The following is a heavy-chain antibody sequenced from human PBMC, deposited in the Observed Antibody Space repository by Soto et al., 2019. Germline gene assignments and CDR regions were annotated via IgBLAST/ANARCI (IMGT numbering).Heavy chain of an antibody. D-gene: IGHD4-17*01. Sequence: SVKVSCKASGGTFSSYTISWVRQAPGQGLEWMGRIIANLGIANYAQKFQGRVTMTADTSTSTAYMELSSLRSDDTAVYYCARPKEGGDYDLDYWGQGTLVTVSS. CDR2: IIANLGIA. CDR3: ARPKEGGDYDLDY. V-gene: IGHV1-69*02. CDR1: GGTFSSYT. J-gene: IGHJ4*02.